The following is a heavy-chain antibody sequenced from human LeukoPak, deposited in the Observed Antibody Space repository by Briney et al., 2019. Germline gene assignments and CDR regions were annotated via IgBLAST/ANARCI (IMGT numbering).Heavy chain of an antibody. V-gene: IGHV4-34*01. CDR2: INHSGST. J-gene: IGHJ4*02. CDR3: ARGEEGYCSSTSCSAFDY. Sequence: KPSETLSLTCAVYGGSFSGYYWSWFRQPPGKGLEWIGEINHSGSTNYNPSLKSRVTISVDTSKNQFSLKLSSVTAADTAVYYCARGEEGYCSSTSCSAFDYWGQGTLVTVSS. CDR1: GGSFSGYY. D-gene: IGHD2-2*01.